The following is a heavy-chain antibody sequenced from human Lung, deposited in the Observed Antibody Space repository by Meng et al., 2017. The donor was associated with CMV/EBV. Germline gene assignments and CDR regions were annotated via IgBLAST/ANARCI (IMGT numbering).Heavy chain of an antibody. CDR3: ARVGQWLPIDY. D-gene: IGHD6-19*01. Sequence: EPGPSWWKPSGALSLPCAVSGGSIRNSNLWSWVRLPPGKGLEWIGEIYHSGSTNYNPSLKSRVTISVDKSKNQFSLNLSSVTAADTAVYYCARVGQWLPIDYWGQGTLVTVSS. V-gene: IGHV4-4*02. CDR2: IYHSGST. CDR1: GGSIRNSNL. J-gene: IGHJ4*02.